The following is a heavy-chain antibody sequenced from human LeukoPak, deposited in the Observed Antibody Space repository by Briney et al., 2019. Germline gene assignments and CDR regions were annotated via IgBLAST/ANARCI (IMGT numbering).Heavy chain of an antibody. J-gene: IGHJ4*02. CDR3: ARESQWLGRRAEFDF. V-gene: IGHV3-30*03. Sequence: GGSLRLSCAASGFTFKSCNMHWVRGARGRGWQWGVAIPDDGINAYYSDSAKGRLTISRDNSNNTLYLQMNSLRAEDTAVYYCARESQWLGRRAEFDFWGQGNLVTVSS. CDR2: IPDDGINA. CDR1: GFTFKSCN. D-gene: IGHD6-19*01.